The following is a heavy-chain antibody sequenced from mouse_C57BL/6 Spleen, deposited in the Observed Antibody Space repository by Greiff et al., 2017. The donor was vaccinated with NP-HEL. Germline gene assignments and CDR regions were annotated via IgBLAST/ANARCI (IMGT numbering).Heavy chain of an antibody. CDR2: IHPNSGST. CDR3: ARNDYDVPYYAMDY. V-gene: IGHV1-64*01. J-gene: IGHJ4*01. D-gene: IGHD2-4*01. Sequence: VQLQQSGAELVKPGASVKLSCKASGYTFTSYWMHWVKQRPGQGLEWIGMIHPNSGSTNYNEKFKSKATLTVDKSSSTAYMQLSSLTSEDSAVYYCARNDYDVPYYAMDYWGQGTSVTVSS. CDR1: GYTFTSYW.